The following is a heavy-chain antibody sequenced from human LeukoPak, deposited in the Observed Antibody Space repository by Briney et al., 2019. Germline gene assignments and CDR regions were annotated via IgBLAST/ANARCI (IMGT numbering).Heavy chain of an antibody. CDR1: GFTFDDYG. Sequence: PGGSLRLSCAASGFTFDDYGMNWVRRAPGKGLEWVSGINWNGGSTGYADSVKGRFTVSRDNARNSLYLQMNSLRAEDTAVYYCARLTLYAGDPWGQGTLVIVSS. CDR2: INWNGGST. V-gene: IGHV3-20*04. CDR3: ARLTLYAGDP. D-gene: IGHD2-2*02. J-gene: IGHJ5*02.